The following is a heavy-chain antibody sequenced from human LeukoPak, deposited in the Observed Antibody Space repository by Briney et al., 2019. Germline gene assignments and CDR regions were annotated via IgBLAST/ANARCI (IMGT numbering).Heavy chain of an antibody. J-gene: IGHJ4*02. CDR1: GFPFTLYN. CDR2: ISSSTNTI. D-gene: IGHD3-16*01. V-gene: IGHV3-48*04. Sequence: GGSLRLSCEVSGFPFTLYNMNWVRQAPGKGLEWLSYISSSTNTIYYADSVRGRFTISRDNAKNSLYLQMNGLGAEDTAVYYCARELNGYGYYFFDYWGPGTLVTVSS. CDR3: ARELNGYGYYFFDY.